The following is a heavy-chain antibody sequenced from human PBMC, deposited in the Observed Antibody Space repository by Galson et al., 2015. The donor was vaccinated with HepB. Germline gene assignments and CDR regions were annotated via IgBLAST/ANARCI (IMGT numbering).Heavy chain of an antibody. D-gene: IGHD5-18*01. CDR2: IIPIFGTA. CDR1: GGTFSSYA. Sequence: SVKVSCKASGGTFSSYAISWVRQAPGQGLEWMGGIIPIFGTAKYAQKFQGRVTITADEPTSTTYMELSGLRSEDTAVYFCARAGFADTAMVTPCDYWGQGTLITVSS. J-gene: IGHJ4*02. V-gene: IGHV1-69*13. CDR3: ARAGFADTAMVTPCDY.